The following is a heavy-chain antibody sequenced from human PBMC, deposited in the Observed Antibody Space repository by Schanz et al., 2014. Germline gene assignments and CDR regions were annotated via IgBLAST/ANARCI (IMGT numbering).Heavy chain of an antibody. Sequence: QVQMVESGGGVVQPGRSLRLSCAASGFAFSVYGMHWVRQAPGKGLEWVAVIWNNGVTKYYADSVKGRFTISRDNSKNTLYLQMNTLRAEDTAVYYCARDRGYCSGGSCLTFDYWGQGTLVTVSS. CDR1: GFAFSVYG. D-gene: IGHD2-15*01. V-gene: IGHV3-33*01. CDR2: IWNNGVTK. J-gene: IGHJ4*02. CDR3: ARDRGYCSGGSCLTFDY.